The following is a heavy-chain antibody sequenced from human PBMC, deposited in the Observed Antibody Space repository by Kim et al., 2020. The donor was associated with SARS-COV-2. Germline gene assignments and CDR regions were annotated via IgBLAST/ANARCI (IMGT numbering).Heavy chain of an antibody. CDR2: ISYDGSNK. D-gene: IGHD3-10*01. J-gene: IGHJ4*02. CDR3: ARDRVYRVGVKGLLEY. CDR1: GFTFSSYD. Sequence: GGSLRLSCAASGFTFSSYDMHWVRQAPGKGLEWVAVISYDGSNKYYADSVKGRFTISRDNSKNTLYLQMNRLRAEETAVYYCARDRVYRVGVKGLLEYWRQGTLVTVSS. V-gene: IGHV3-30-3*01.